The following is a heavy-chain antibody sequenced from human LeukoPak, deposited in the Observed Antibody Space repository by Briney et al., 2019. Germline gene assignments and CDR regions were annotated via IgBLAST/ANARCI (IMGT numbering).Heavy chain of an antibody. Sequence: PSETLSLTCTVSGGSISSSIYYWGWIRQPPGKGLEWIGSIYYSGSTYYNPSLKSRVTISVDTSKNQFSLKLSSVTAADTAVYYCARDKHYYDSSGYYFDYWGQGTLVTVSS. V-gene: IGHV4-39*07. CDR1: GGSISSSIYY. CDR2: IYYSGST. D-gene: IGHD3-22*01. J-gene: IGHJ4*02. CDR3: ARDKHYYDSSGYYFDY.